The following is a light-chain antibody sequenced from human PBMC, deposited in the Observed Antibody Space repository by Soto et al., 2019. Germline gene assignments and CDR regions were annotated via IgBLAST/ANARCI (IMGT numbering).Light chain of an antibody. CDR1: QNINNW. V-gene: IGKV1-5*03. Sequence: DIQMTQSPSTLSASVGDRVTITCRARQNINNWLAWYQQKPGKAPKLLIYKASTLESGVPSRFSGSGFGTEFTLTISSLQPDDFATYYCQQYNTYSFTFGPGAKVDIK. CDR3: QQYNTYSFT. J-gene: IGKJ3*01. CDR2: KAS.